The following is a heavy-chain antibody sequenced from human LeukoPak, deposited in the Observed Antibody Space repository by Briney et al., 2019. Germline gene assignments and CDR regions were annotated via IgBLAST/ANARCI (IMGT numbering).Heavy chain of an antibody. CDR3: ARQDILTGFMDY. CDR1: GFTISSYS. V-gene: IGHV3-21*01. Sequence: GGSLRLSCAASGFTISSYSMNWVRQAPGKGLEWVSSISSSSSYIYYADSVKGRFTISRDNAKNSLYLQMNSLRAEDTAVYYCARQDILTGFMDYWGQGTLVTVSS. D-gene: IGHD3-9*01. J-gene: IGHJ4*02. CDR2: ISSSSSYI.